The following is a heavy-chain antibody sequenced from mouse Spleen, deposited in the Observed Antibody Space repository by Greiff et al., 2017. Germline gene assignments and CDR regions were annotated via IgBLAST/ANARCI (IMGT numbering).Heavy chain of an antibody. D-gene: IGHD1-1*01. J-gene: IGHJ4*01. CDR1: GYSITSGYY. V-gene: IGHV3-6*01. CDR3: ARPLHYYGSSYAMDY. CDR2: ISYDGSN. Sequence: ESGPGLVKPSQSLSLTCSVTGYSITSGYYWNWIRQFPGNKLEWMGYISYDGSNNYNPSLKNRISITRDTSKNQFFLKLNSVTTEDTATYYCARPLHYYGSSYAMDYWGQGTSVTVSS.